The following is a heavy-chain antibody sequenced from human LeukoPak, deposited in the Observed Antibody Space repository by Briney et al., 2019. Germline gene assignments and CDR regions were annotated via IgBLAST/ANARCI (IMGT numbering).Heavy chain of an antibody. V-gene: IGHV3-33*01. Sequence: GGSLRLSCAGSGFTFGGYGMHWFRQTPGKGLEWVAVIAYDGSRAFYADSVKGRFTISRDNSKNKMSVQMDDLRAEDTAVYYCTRYNNDHFDYWGQGTLVTVSS. J-gene: IGHJ4*02. CDR1: GFTFGGYG. CDR3: TRYNNDHFDY. D-gene: IGHD1-14*01. CDR2: IAYDGSRA.